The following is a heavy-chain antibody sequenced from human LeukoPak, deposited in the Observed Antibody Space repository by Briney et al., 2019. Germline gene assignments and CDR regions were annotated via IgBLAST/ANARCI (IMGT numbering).Heavy chain of an antibody. CDR2: INDDGSTT. CDR3: ARGPAANSGNYYVGDY. V-gene: IGHV3-74*01. CDR1: GFTFSRSW. D-gene: IGHD1-26*01. J-gene: IGHJ4*02. Sequence: GSLRLSCAASGFTFSRSWMHWVRQAPGKGLVWVSRINDDGSTTSYADSVKGRFTISRDNAKNTLYLQMNSLRAEDTAVYYCARGPAANSGNYYVGDYWGQGTLVTVSS.